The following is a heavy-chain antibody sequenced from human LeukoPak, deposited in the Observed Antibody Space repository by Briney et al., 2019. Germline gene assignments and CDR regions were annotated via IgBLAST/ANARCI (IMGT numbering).Heavy chain of an antibody. V-gene: IGHV3-48*02. J-gene: IGHJ4*02. CDR2: ISSSRSSTI. D-gene: IGHD2-2*01. CDR1: GFTFSSYS. Sequence: PGGSLRLSCAASGFTFSSYSMNWVRQAPGKGLEWVSYISSSRSSTIYYADSVKGRFTISRDNAKTSLYLQMNSLRDEDTAVYYCARALKYGFDYWGQGTLVTVSS. CDR3: ARALKYGFDY.